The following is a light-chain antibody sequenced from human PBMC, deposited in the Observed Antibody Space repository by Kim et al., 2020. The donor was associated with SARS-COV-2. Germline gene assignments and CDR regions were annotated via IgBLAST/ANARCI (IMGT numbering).Light chain of an antibody. CDR1: SGSIDDNY. CDR2: EDD. V-gene: IGLV6-57*04. Sequence: NFMLTQPHSVSESPGKTVTISCTRSSGSIDDNYVQWYQQRPGGVPTTVIYEDDQRPSGVSDHFSGSIDNSSNSASLTISGLRTEDEADYYCQSYNRDNVLFGGGTKLTVL. CDR3: QSYNRDNVL. J-gene: IGLJ2*01.